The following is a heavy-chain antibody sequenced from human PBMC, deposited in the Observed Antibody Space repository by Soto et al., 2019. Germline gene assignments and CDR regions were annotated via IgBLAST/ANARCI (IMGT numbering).Heavy chain of an antibody. D-gene: IGHD1-1*01. J-gene: IGHJ4*02. Sequence: GGSLRLSCSVSGFTFSAYWMHWVRQVPGKGLTRVSRISDDGSTATYADSVKGRFGISRDNAKNSLYLEMNTLRADDSGLYYCARGPRVSSTGTGAHWGRGTLVTVSS. CDR3: ARGPRVSSTGTGAH. CDR2: ISDDGSTA. V-gene: IGHV3-74*01. CDR1: GFTFSAYW.